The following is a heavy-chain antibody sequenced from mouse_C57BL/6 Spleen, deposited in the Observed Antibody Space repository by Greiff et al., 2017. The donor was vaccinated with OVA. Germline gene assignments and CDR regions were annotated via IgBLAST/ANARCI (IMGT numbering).Heavy chain of an antibody. D-gene: IGHD2-4*01. J-gene: IGHJ3*01. Sequence: QVQLQQSGAELVKPGASVKMSCKASGYTFTSYWITWVKQRPGQGLEWIGDIYPGSGSTNYNEKFKSKATLTVDTSSSTAYMQLSSLTSEDSAVYYCATDYDEGPWFAYWGQGTLVTVSA. CDR1: GYTFTSYW. V-gene: IGHV1-55*01. CDR2: IYPGSGST. CDR3: ATDYDEGPWFAY.